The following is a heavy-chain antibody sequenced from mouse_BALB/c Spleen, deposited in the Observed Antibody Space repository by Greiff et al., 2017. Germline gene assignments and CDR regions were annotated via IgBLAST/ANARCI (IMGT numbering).Heavy chain of an antibody. CDR2: ISYDGSN. CDR1: GYSITSGYY. V-gene: IGHV3-6*02. Sequence: DVHLVESGPGLVKPSQSLSLTCSVTGYSITSGYYWNWIRQFPGNKLEWMGYISYDGSNNYNPSLKNRISITRDTSKNQFFLKLNSVTTEDTATYYCASWDGYHFDYWGQGTTLTVSS. J-gene: IGHJ2*01. CDR3: ASWDGYHFDY. D-gene: IGHD2-3*01.